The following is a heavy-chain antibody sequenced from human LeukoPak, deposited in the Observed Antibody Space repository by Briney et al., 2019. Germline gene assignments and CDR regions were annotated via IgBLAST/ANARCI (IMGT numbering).Heavy chain of an antibody. D-gene: IGHD4-23*01. Sequence: PGGSLRLSCAASGFTFSSYGMHWVRQAPGKGLEWVAIIWYDGSNKYYADSVKGRFTISRDNSKNTLYLQMNSLRAEDTAVYYCARDPYGGNSEPLDCWGQGTLVTVSS. V-gene: IGHV3-33*01. CDR3: ARDPYGGNSEPLDC. CDR1: GFTFSSYG. CDR2: IWYDGSNK. J-gene: IGHJ4*02.